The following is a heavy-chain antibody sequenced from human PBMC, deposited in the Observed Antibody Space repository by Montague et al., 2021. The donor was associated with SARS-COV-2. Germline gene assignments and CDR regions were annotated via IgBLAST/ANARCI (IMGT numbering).Heavy chain of an antibody. J-gene: IGHJ3*02. Sequence: SLRLSCAASGFTFSSYAMSWVRQAPGKGLEWVSAISGSGGSTHYADSVRGRFTISRDNSKNTLYLQMNSLRAEDTAVYYCAKSYMTTVTTWAFDIWGQGTMVTVSS. D-gene: IGHD4-17*01. CDR2: ISGSGGST. CDR1: GFTFSSYA. CDR3: AKSYMTTVTTWAFDI. V-gene: IGHV3-23*01.